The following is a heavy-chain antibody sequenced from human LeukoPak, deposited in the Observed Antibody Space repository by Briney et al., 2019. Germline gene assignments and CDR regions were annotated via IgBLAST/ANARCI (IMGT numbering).Heavy chain of an antibody. CDR1: GFTFSSYA. CDR2: ISDSGSAT. D-gene: IGHD2-2*01. V-gene: IGHV3-23*01. CDR3: ARPVYCSTSGCRDY. J-gene: IGHJ4*02. Sequence: GGSLRLSCAASGFTFSSYAMTWVRRAPGKGLDWVSAISDSGSATDYADSVKGRFTISRDNSKSTLYLQLNSLRAEDTAVYYCARPVYCSTSGCRDYWGQGTLVTVSS.